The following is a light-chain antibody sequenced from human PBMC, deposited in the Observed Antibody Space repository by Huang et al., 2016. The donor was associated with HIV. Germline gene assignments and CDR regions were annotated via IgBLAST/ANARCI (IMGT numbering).Light chain of an antibody. Sequence: VLTQSPGTLSLSPGQRATLSCRASQSVSSSYIAWYQQKPGQPPRLLIYGASSRATGIPDRFSGSGSGTDFTLTISRLEPADFAVYYCQQYGSSPGTFGQGTKVEIK. J-gene: IGKJ1*01. CDR3: QQYGSSPGT. CDR1: QSVSSSY. V-gene: IGKV3-20*01. CDR2: GAS.